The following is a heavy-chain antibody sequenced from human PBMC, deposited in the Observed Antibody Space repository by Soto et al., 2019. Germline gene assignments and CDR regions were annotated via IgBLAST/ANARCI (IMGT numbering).Heavy chain of an antibody. V-gene: IGHV4-34*01. Sequence: PSETLSLTCGVYGGSFRNYYWIWVRQPPGKGLEWIGEVNHSGEATYNPSLQSRVSISLDTSNNHFSLKMTSVTAADTAIYFCARAGRFPRSWFDPWGQGTQVTVSS. CDR1: GGSFRNYY. CDR3: ARAGRFPRSWFDP. CDR2: VNHSGEA. J-gene: IGHJ5*02. D-gene: IGHD3-10*01.